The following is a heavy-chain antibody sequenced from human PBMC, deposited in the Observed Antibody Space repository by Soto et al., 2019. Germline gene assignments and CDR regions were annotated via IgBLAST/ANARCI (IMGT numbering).Heavy chain of an antibody. CDR1: GYTFTSYA. Sequence: QVQLVQSGAEVKKPGASVKVSCKASGYTFTSYAMHWVRQAPGRRLEWMVWINAGNGNTKYSQRFQGRVTITRDTSESTAYIELSSLRSADKAVYYCARDIAARFVPSLNYYYYDGMDVWGQGTTVTVSS. D-gene: IGHD6-6*01. CDR3: ARDIAARFVPSLNYYYYDGMDV. J-gene: IGHJ6*02. V-gene: IGHV1-3*01. CDR2: INAGNGNT.